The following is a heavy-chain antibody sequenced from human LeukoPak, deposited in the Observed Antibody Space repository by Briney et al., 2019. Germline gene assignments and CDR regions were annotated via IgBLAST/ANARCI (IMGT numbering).Heavy chain of an antibody. CDR1: GFTVSSNY. J-gene: IGHJ4*02. CDR3: ARARVVGATAPGY. V-gene: IGHV3-53*01. Sequence: PGGSLRLSCAASGFTVSSNYMSWVRQAPGKGLEWVSVIYTGGSTYYADSVKGRFTISRDNSKNTLFLQMNSLRAEDTAVYFCARARVVGATAPGYWGQGTLVTVSS. D-gene: IGHD1-26*01. CDR2: IYTGGST.